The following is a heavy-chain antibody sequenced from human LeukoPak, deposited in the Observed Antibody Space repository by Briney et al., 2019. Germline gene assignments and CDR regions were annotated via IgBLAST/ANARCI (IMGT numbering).Heavy chain of an antibody. J-gene: IGHJ4*02. CDR2: ITNSGNSK. D-gene: IGHD3-22*01. CDR1: EFTFSSYS. V-gene: IGHV3-48*01. Sequence: GGSLRLSCAASEFTFSSYSMNWVRQAPGKGLEWVSYITNSGNSKSYADSVKGRFTISRDNTKNSLYLQMNGLRAEDMAVYYSARTRGSGYLTFDYWGQGILVTVSS. CDR3: ARTRGSGYLTFDY.